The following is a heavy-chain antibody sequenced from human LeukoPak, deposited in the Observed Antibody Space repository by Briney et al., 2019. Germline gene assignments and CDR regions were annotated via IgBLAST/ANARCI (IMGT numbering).Heavy chain of an antibody. Sequence: PGRSLRLSCAASGFTFSSYGVHWVRQAPGKGLEWVAVISYDGSNKYYADSVKGRFTISRDNAKNSLYLQMNSLRAEDTAVYYCARDWEKVVPAARNWFDPWGQGTLVTVSS. J-gene: IGHJ5*02. CDR1: GFTFSSYG. V-gene: IGHV3-30*03. D-gene: IGHD2-2*01. CDR3: ARDWEKVVPAARNWFDP. CDR2: ISYDGSNK.